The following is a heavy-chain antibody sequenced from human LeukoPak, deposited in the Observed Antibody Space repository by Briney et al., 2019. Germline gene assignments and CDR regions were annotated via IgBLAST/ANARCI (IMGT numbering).Heavy chain of an antibody. D-gene: IGHD6-13*01. CDR3: ARSIPYGTTWYGRSDY. CDR2: IKRDGTTK. V-gene: IGHV3-7*03. CDR1: GFPFSSYS. J-gene: IGHJ4*02. Sequence: PGGSLRLSCAASGFPFSSYSMTWVRQAPGEGLEWVANIKRDGTTKFYVDSVKGRFTISRDNALNSLYLQMNSLRAEDTAIYYCARSIPYGTTWYGRSDYWGQGTLVTVSS.